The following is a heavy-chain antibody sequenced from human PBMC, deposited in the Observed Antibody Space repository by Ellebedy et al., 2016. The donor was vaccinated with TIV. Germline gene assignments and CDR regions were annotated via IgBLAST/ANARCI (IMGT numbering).Heavy chain of an antibody. J-gene: IGHJ2*01. Sequence: KVSCXGSGYTFTTYWIGWVRQMPGKGLEWMGIIYPADSDTRYSPSFQGQVTISADRSISTAYLQWSSLKASDTAMYYCARRGGNVWYFDLWGRGTLVTVSS. CDR3: ARRGGNVWYFDL. CDR2: IYPADSDT. D-gene: IGHD4-23*01. V-gene: IGHV5-51*01. CDR1: GYTFTTYW.